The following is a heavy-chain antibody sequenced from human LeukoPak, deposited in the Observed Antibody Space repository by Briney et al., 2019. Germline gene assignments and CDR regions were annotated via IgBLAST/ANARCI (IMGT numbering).Heavy chain of an antibody. CDR3: ARSNYDSTTFYYHLDL. J-gene: IGHJ5*02. CDR1: GFTFSSYW. CDR2: VDVHGQGT. Sequence: GGSLRLSCAASGFTFSSYWMHWVRQAPGKGPVWVSRVDVHGQGTAYADSVKGRFTIFRDNDKNTLSLQMNSLSAEDTAVYYCARSNYDSTTFYYHLDLWGQGTLVTVSS. D-gene: IGHD2/OR15-2a*01. V-gene: IGHV3-74*01.